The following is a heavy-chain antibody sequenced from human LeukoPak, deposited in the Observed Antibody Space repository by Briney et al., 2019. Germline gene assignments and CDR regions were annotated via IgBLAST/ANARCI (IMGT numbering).Heavy chain of an antibody. J-gene: IGHJ5*02. D-gene: IGHD2-2*01. CDR2: IYPGDSDT. Sequence: GESLKISCKGSGYSFNSYWIGWVRQMPGKGLEWMGIIYPGDSDTRYSPSFQGQVTISADKSISTAYLQWSSLKASDTAMYYCARSSTSSWERSPFYPWGQGTLVTVSS. CDR3: ARSSTSSWERSPFYP. CDR1: GYSFNSYW. V-gene: IGHV5-51*01.